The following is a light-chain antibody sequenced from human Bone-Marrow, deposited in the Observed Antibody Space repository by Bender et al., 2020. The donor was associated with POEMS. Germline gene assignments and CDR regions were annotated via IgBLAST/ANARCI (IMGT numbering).Light chain of an antibody. CDR2: EVS. CDR1: NSDVGAYKY. J-gene: IGLJ2*01. CDR3: SSYAGSNKLI. V-gene: IGLV2-8*01. Sequence: QSALTQPASVSGSPGQSITISCTGTNSDVGAYKYVSWYQQHPGKAPKVLIYEVSQRPSGVPDRFSGSKSGNTASLTVSGLRAEDEADYFCSSYAGSNKLIFGGGTKVTVL.